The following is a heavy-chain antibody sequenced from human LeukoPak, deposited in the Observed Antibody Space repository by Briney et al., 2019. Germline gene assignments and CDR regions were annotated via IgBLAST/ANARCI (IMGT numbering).Heavy chain of an antibody. V-gene: IGHV3-23*01. Sequence: GGSLRLSCAGSGFTFSSHGMDWVRQAPGKGLEWVSAISGSGGSTYYADSVKGRFTISRDNSKNTLYLQMNSLRAEDTAVYYCAKDRTPYYYGSGSYFDYWGQGTLVTVSS. CDR2: ISGSGGST. D-gene: IGHD3-10*01. J-gene: IGHJ4*02. CDR1: GFTFSSHG. CDR3: AKDRTPYYYGSGSYFDY.